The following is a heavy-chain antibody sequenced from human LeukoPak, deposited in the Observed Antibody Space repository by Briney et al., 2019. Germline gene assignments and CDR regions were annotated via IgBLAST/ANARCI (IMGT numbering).Heavy chain of an antibody. J-gene: IGHJ3*02. CDR2: IYTSGST. Sequence: SETLSLTCTVSGGSISSYYWSWIRQPAGKGLEWIGRIYTSGSTNYNPSLKSRVTMSVETSKNQFSLKLSSVTAADTAVYYCARLSGPTTYCSSTSCHPISGPVGAFDIWGQGTMVTVSS. V-gene: IGHV4-4*07. D-gene: IGHD2-2*01. CDR1: GGSISSYY. CDR3: ARLSGPTTYCSSTSCHPISGPVGAFDI.